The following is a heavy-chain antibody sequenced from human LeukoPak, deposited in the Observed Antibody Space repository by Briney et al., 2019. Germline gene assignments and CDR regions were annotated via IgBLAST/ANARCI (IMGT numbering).Heavy chain of an antibody. CDR2: IYYSGST. Sequence: SDTLSLTCAVYGGSFSGYYWSWIRQPPGKGLEWIGYIYYSGSTNYNPSLESRVTISVDTSKNQFSLKLSSVTAADTAVYYCARYPLNEVRRYYFDYWGQGTLVTVSS. CDR3: ARYPLNEVRRYYFDY. V-gene: IGHV4-59*07. J-gene: IGHJ4*02. D-gene: IGHD4-17*01. CDR1: GGSFSGYY.